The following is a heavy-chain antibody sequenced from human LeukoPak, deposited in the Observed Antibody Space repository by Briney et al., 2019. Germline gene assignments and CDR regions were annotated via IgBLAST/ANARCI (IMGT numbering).Heavy chain of an antibody. CDR2: ISGSGGST. J-gene: IGHJ4*02. Sequence: GGSLRLSCAVSGISLSNYGMSWVRQAPGKGLEWVAGISGSGGSTNYTDSVKGRFTISRDNPKNTLYLQMNRLRAEDTAVYFCPKRGVVIRVLLVGFHKEAYYFDSWGQGALVTVSS. D-gene: IGHD3-10*01. CDR1: GISLSNYG. V-gene: IGHV3-23*01. CDR3: PKRGVVIRVLLVGFHKEAYYFDS.